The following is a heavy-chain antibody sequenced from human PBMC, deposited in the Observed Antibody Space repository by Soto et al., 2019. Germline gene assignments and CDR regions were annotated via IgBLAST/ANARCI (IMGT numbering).Heavy chain of an antibody. Sequence: GGSLRLSCAASGFTFSSYGMHWVRQAPGKGLEWVAVISYDGSNKYYADSVKGRFTISRDNSKNTLYLQMNSLRAEDTAVYYCANNIGGSWNDYYYYGMDVWGQGTTVTVSS. D-gene: IGHD2-15*01. CDR2: ISYDGSNK. CDR1: GFTFSSYG. CDR3: ANNIGGSWNDYYYYGMDV. V-gene: IGHV3-30*18. J-gene: IGHJ6*02.